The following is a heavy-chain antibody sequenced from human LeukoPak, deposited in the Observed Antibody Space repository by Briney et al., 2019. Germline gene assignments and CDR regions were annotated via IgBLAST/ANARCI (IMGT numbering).Heavy chain of an antibody. CDR1: GGSFSGYY. CDR3: ARERMVYAIRSKYFDY. CDR2: INHSGST. V-gene: IGHV4-34*01. Sequence: SETLSLTCAVYGGSFSGYYWSWTRQPPGKGLEWIGEINHSGSTNYNPSLKSRVTISVDTSKNQFSLKLSSVTAADTAVYYCARERMVYAIRSKYFDYWGQGTLVTVSS. J-gene: IGHJ4*02. D-gene: IGHD2-8*01.